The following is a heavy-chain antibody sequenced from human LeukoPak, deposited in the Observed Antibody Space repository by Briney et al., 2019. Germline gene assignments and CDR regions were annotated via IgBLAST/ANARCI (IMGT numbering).Heavy chain of an antibody. CDR1: EFTFPMYW. CDR2: IKQDGSEK. V-gene: IGHV3-7*01. J-gene: IGHJ4*02. CDR3: ARDFNYYFDY. Sequence: GGSLRLSCAASEFTFPMYWMSWVRQAPGKGLEWVADIKQDGSEKYYVDSVKGRFTISRQNAKNSLFLQMNSLRAEDTAVYYCARDFNYYFDYWGQGTLVTVSS.